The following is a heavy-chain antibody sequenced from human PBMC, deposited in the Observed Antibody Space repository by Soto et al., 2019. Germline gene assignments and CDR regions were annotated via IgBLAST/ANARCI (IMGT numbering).Heavy chain of an antibody. D-gene: IGHD3-22*01. J-gene: IGHJ4*02. CDR2: ISTYNGNT. CDR1: GYTFNTYS. Sequence: QVQRVQSGAEVKKPGASVKVSYKASGYTFNTYSINWVRQAPGQGLEWMGWISTYNGNTNYAQKLQGRVTMTTDPSTTTVYLELRSLRSDDTAVYYCARETPSYYDSGGYYNFDYWGQGTLLTVSS. V-gene: IGHV1-18*04. CDR3: ARETPSYYDSGGYYNFDY.